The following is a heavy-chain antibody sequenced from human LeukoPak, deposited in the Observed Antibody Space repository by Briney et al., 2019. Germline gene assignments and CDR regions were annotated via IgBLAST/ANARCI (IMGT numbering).Heavy chain of an antibody. D-gene: IGHD4-17*01. J-gene: IGHJ4*02. CDR2: TNSNGAVI. CDR1: GFTFGSYW. CDR3: ARDPDGDYDFDY. V-gene: IGHV3-48*01. Sequence: GGSLRLSCAASGFTFGSYWMTWVRRAPGKGLEWLSHTNSNGAVISYADSVKGRFTVSRDTAKSSLYLQMNGLRVEDSAIYFCARDPDGDYDFDYWGQGTLVTVSS.